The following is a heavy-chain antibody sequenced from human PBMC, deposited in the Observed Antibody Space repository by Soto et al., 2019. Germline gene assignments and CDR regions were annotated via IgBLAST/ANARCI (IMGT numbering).Heavy chain of an antibody. CDR1: GYTFTSDD. V-gene: IGHV1-8*01. Sequence: QVQLVQSGAEVKKPGASVKVSCKASGYTFTSDDINWVRQATGQGLEWMGWMNRNSGNTGYAQKFQGRVTMTLNTSISTAYMELSSLRSEETAVYYCARERRLGIDGMDVWGQGTTVTVSS. D-gene: IGHD7-27*01. J-gene: IGHJ6*02. CDR3: ARERRLGIDGMDV. CDR2: MNRNSGNT.